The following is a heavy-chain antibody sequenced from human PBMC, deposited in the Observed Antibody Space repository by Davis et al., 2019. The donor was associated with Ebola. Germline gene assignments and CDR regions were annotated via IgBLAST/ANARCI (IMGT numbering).Heavy chain of an antibody. V-gene: IGHV1-69*04. CDR1: VGTLIRKG. CDR2: ISPFIDMP. CDR3: ARDLDWSADRPFDY. Sequence: AASVKVSCKAAVGTLIRKGIRWVRQAPVEGLEWMGRISPFIDMPNYARKFQGRVTITADTSTSTAYMELRSLRSDDTAIYYCARDLDWSADRPFDYWGQGTLVTVSA. D-gene: IGHD6-6*01. J-gene: IGHJ4*02.